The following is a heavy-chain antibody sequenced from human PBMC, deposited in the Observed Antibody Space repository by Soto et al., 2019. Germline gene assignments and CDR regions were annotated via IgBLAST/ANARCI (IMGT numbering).Heavy chain of an antibody. J-gene: IGHJ1*01. Sequence: ASVKVSSKASGYTFTGYYMHWVRQAPGQGLEWMGWISAYNGNTNYAQKLQGRVTMTTDTSTSTAYVELRSLRSDDTAVYYCARDGAAAGPRAEYFQHWGQGTLVNVSS. CDR3: ARDGAAAGPRAEYFQH. CDR1: GYTFTGYY. D-gene: IGHD6-13*01. V-gene: IGHV1-18*04. CDR2: ISAYNGNT.